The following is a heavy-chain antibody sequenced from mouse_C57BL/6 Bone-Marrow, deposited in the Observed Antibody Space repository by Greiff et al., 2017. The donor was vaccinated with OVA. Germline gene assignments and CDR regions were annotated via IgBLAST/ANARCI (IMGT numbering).Heavy chain of an antibody. J-gene: IGHJ3*01. CDR1: GYTFTSYW. CDR3: ARSSSGYEAWFAY. CDR2: ISPGSGST. Sequence: QVQLQQSGAELVKPGASVKMSCKASGYTFTSYWITWVKQRHGQGLAWIGDISPGSGSTNYNEKFKSKATLTVDTSSSTAYMQLSSLTSEDSAVYYCARSSSGYEAWFAYWGQGTLVTVSA. D-gene: IGHD3-2*02. V-gene: IGHV1-55*01.